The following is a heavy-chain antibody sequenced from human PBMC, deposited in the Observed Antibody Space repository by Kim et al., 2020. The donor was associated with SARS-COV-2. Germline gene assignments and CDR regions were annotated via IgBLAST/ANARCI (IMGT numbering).Heavy chain of an antibody. J-gene: IGHJ5*02. D-gene: IGHD3-10*01. CDR2: TRWNSGTP. Sequence: GGSLRLSCATSGFTFSNNDLSWVRQAPGKGLEWVSATRWNSGTPYYYADSVKGRFTMSRDNSRNTMYLEMNSLRVEDTAVYYCVGHGAGSSWGQGTLVTVSS. CDR1: GFTFSNND. V-gene: IGHV3-23*01. CDR3: VGHGAGSS.